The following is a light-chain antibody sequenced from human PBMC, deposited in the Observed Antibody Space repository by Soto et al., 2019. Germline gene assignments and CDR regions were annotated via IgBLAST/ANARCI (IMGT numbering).Light chain of an antibody. J-gene: IGKJ1*01. CDR2: DAS. CDR3: QQYDTFPRT. V-gene: IGKV1-5*01. Sequence: DIQMTQSPSTLSASVGDRVVITCRASQNINKWLAWYQQKPGKAPKFLIYDASTLETGVPSRFSGSGPGTEFTLTISSLQPDDFATFYCQQYDTFPRTFGQGTKVVIK. CDR1: QNINKW.